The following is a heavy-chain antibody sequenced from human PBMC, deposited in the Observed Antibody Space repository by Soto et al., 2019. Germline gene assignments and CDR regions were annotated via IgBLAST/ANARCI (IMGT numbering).Heavy chain of an antibody. CDR1: GFTFSSYS. D-gene: IGHD6-13*01. J-gene: IGHJ4*02. V-gene: IGHV3-48*01. CDR3: ARGRIAAAGTDY. CDR2: ISGSSSTG. Sequence: EVQLVESGGGLVQPGGSLRLSCAASGFTFSSYSMNWVRQAPGKGLEWVSYISGSSSTGYYADSVKGRFTISRVNAENSLYLKMNSLRAEDTAVYYCARGRIAAAGTDYWGQGTLVTVSS.